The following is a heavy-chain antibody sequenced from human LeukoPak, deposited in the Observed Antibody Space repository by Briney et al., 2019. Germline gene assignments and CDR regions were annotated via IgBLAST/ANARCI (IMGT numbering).Heavy chain of an antibody. V-gene: IGHV3-30*04. CDR3: AREGRDGYNYADY. CDR1: GFTFSSYA. Sequence: GGSLRLSCAASGFTFSSYAMHWVRQAPGKGLEWVTLISYDGSNKYYADSVKGRFTISRDNSKNTLYLQLNSLRIEDTAVYYCAREGRDGYNYADYWGQGTLVTVSS. CDR2: ISYDGSNK. D-gene: IGHD5-24*01. J-gene: IGHJ4*02.